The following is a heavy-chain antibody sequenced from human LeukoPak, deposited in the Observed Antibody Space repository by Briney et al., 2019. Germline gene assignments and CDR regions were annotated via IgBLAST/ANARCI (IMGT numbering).Heavy chain of an antibody. V-gene: IGHV3-7*01. Sequence: GGSLRLSCAASGFIFSNYWMSWVRQAPGKGLEWVANIKQDGSEKFYVDSVKGRFTISRDNAKNSLYLQMNSLRAEDTAVYNCARVPLNYYYYMDVWGKGTTVTVSS. J-gene: IGHJ6*03. CDR2: IKQDGSEK. CDR1: GFIFSNYW. CDR3: ARVPLNYYYYMDV.